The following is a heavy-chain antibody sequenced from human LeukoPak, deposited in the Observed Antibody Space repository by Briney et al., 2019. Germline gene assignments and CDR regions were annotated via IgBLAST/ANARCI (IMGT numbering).Heavy chain of an antibody. CDR1: GYTFTGYY. CDR3: AREVAVAGTDYYYYSMDV. CDR2: INPNSGGT. V-gene: IGHV1-2*02. Sequence: GASVKVSCKASGYTFTGYYMHWVRQAPGQGLEWMGWINPNSGGTNYAQKFQGRVTMTRDTSISTAYMELSRLRSDDTAVYYCAREVAVAGTDYYYYSMDVWGQGTTVTVSS. J-gene: IGHJ6*02. D-gene: IGHD6-19*01.